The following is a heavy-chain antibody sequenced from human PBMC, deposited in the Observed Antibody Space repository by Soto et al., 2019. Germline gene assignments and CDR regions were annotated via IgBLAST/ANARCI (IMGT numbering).Heavy chain of an antibody. CDR2: VSAYNGAT. J-gene: IGHJ6*02. V-gene: IGHV1-18*04. CDR3: ARVPNSSGWYGYYYYGMDV. CDR1: GYTFTTYT. Sequence: ASVKVSCKASGYTFTTYTITWVRQAPGQGLEWMGWVSAYNGATNYAQKFQGRVTMTTDTSTSTAYMELRSLRSDDTAVYYCARVPNSSGWYGYYYYGMDVWGQGTTVTVTS. D-gene: IGHD6-19*01.